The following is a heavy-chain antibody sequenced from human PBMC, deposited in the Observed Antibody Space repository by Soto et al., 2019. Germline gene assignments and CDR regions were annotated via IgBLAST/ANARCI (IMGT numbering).Heavy chain of an antibody. CDR3: AREAGVLYDYFDY. V-gene: IGHV3-30-3*01. CDR2: ISYDGSNK. Sequence: PGGSLRLSCAASGFTFSSYAMHWVRQAPGKGLEWVAVISYDGSNKYYADSVKGRFTISRDNSKNTLYLQVNSLRAEDTAVYYCAREAGVLYDYFDYWGQGTLVTVSS. J-gene: IGHJ4*02. D-gene: IGHD2-2*02. CDR1: GFTFSSYA.